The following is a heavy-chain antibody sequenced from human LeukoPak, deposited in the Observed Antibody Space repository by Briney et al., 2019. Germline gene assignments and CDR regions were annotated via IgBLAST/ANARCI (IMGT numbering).Heavy chain of an antibody. CDR2: ISAYNGNT. D-gene: IGHD3-3*01. Sequence: ASVKVSCKASGYTFTSYGISWVRQAPGQGLEWMGWISAYNGNTNCAQRLQGRVTMTTDTSTSTACMELRSLRSDDTAVYYCARAGYYDFWSGGRYYYYGMDVWGQGTTVTVSS. V-gene: IGHV1-18*01. CDR1: GYTFTSYG. CDR3: ARAGYYDFWSGGRYYYYGMDV. J-gene: IGHJ6*02.